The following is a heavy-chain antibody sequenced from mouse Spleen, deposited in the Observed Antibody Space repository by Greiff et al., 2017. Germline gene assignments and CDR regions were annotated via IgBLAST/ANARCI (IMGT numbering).Heavy chain of an antibody. Sequence: EVQVVESGGGLVKPGGSLKLSCAASGFTFSSYAMSWVRQTPEKRLEWVATISSGGSYTYYPDSVKGRFTISRDNAKNTLYLQMSSLRSEDTAMYYCARRGLRAWFAYWGQGTLVTVSA. CDR2: ISSGGSYT. CDR3: ARRGLRAWFAY. V-gene: IGHV5-9-3*01. D-gene: IGHD2-4*01. J-gene: IGHJ3*01. CDR1: GFTFSSYA.